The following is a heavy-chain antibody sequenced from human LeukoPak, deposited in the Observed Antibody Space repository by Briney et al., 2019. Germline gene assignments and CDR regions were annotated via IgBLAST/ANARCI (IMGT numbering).Heavy chain of an antibody. V-gene: IGHV4-38-2*02. CDR3: ARVNSVLGIFDY. J-gene: IGHJ4*02. CDR1: GYSISSGYY. D-gene: IGHD3-16*01. CDR2: IHHSGST. Sequence: SETLSLTCTVSGYSISSGYYWGWIRQPPGKGLEWIGSIHHSGSTYYNPSLKSRVTISVDTSKNQFSLKLSSVTAADTAVYYCARVNSVLGIFDYWGQGTLVTVSS.